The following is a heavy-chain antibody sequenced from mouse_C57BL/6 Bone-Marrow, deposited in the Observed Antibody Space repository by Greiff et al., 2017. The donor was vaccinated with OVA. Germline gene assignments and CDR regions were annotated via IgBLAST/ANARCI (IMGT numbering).Heavy chain of an antibody. Sequence: EVMLVESGGDLVKPGGSLKLSCAASGFTFSSYGLSWVRQTPDKRLEWVATISSGGSYTYYPDSVQGRFTISRDNAKNTLYLQMSSLKSEDTAMYYCARSMVTTGHYYAMDYWGQGTSVTVSS. CDR1: GFTFSSYG. J-gene: IGHJ4*01. V-gene: IGHV5-6*01. D-gene: IGHD2-2*01. CDR3: ARSMVTTGHYYAMDY. CDR2: ISSGGSYT.